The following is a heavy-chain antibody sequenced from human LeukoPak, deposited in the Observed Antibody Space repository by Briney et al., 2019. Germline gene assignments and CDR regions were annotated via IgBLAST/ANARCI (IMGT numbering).Heavy chain of an antibody. Sequence: GGSLRLSCAASGFTFNTYSMDWVRQAPGKGLEWVSTISSSSSSIYYAGSVKGRFTISRDNAKNSLYLQMNSLRAEDTAVYYCARVGCSSTSCHLLDWGQGTLVTVSS. CDR1: GFTFNTYS. CDR3: ARVGCSSTSCHLLD. J-gene: IGHJ4*02. CDR2: ISSSSSSI. D-gene: IGHD2-2*01. V-gene: IGHV3-21*01.